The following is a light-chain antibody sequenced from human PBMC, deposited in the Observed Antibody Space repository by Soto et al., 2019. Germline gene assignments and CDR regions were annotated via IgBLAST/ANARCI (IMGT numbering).Light chain of an antibody. J-gene: IGKJ2*01. CDR2: TAS. CDR3: QHYDNLPSYT. V-gene: IGKV1-33*01. CDR1: QDISNN. Sequence: DLQMTQSPSSLSASVGDRVTITCQASQDISNNLNWYQHKPGKAPNLLIYTASNLEIGVPSRFSGSGSGTDFTFTISSLQPEDIATYYCQHYDNLPSYTFGQGTKLEIK.